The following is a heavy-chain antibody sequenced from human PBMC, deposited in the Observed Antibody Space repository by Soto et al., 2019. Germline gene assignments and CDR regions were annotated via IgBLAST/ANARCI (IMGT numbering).Heavy chain of an antibody. Sequence: ASVKVSCKASGYTFTSYGISWVRQAPGQGLERMGWISAYNGNTNYAQKLQGRVTMTTDTSTSTAYMELRSLRSDDTAVHYCASDGLYSYGHAYYYYGMDVWGQGTTVTVSS. CDR1: GYTFTSYG. J-gene: IGHJ6*02. CDR3: ASDGLYSYGHAYYYYGMDV. CDR2: ISAYNGNT. D-gene: IGHD5-18*01. V-gene: IGHV1-18*01.